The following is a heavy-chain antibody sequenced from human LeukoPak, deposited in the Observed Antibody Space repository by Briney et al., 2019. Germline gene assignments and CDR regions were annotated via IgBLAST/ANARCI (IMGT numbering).Heavy chain of an antibody. CDR1: GYTFTGYY. Sequence: ASVKVSCKASGYTFTGYYMHWVRQVPGQGLEWMGWINPNNDGTNYAQKFQGRVTMTRDTSINTAYMELSRLRSDDTAVYYCARDLDSSGYYFRGFDPWGQGTLVTVSS. CDR3: ARDLDSSGYYFRGFDP. V-gene: IGHV1-2*02. J-gene: IGHJ5*02. D-gene: IGHD3-22*01. CDR2: INPNNDGT.